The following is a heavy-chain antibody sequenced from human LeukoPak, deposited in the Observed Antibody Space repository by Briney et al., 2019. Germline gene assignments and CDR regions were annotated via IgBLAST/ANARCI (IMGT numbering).Heavy chain of an antibody. CDR2: ISGSGGST. J-gene: IGHJ6*03. CDR3: ARGEYSSGWPYYYYYMDV. CDR1: GFTFSSYA. V-gene: IGHV3-23*01. D-gene: IGHD6-19*01. Sequence: GSLRLSCAASGFTFSSYAMSWVRQAPGKGLEWVSAISGSGGSTYYADSVKGRFTISRDNAKNSLYLQMNSLRAEDTAVYYCARGEYSSGWPYYYYYMDVWGKGTTVTISS.